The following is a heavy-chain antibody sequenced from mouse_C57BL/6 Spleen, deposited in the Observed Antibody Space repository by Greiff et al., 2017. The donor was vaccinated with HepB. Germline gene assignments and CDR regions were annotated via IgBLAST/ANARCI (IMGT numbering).Heavy chain of an antibody. D-gene: IGHD1-1*01. CDR1: GYTFTEYT. CDR3: ARHGYYYGSSPNWYFDV. J-gene: IGHJ1*03. Sequence: QVQLQQSGAELVKPGASVKLSCKASGYTFTEYTIHWVKQRPGQGLEWIGWFYPGSGSIKYNEKFKDKATLTADKSSSTAYMELSRLTSEDSAVYFCARHGYYYGSSPNWYFDVWGTGTTVTVSS. V-gene: IGHV1-62-2*01. CDR2: FYPGSGSI.